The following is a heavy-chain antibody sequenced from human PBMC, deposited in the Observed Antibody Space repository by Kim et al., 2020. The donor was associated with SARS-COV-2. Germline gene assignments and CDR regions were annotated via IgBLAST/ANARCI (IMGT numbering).Heavy chain of an antibody. J-gene: IGHJ4*02. Sequence: SETLSLTCTVSGGSISSSSYYWGWIRQPPGKGLEWIGSIYYSGSTYYNPSLKSRVTISVDTSKNQFSLKLSSVTAADTAVYYCARHGREQQLHYWGQGTLVTVSS. D-gene: IGHD6-13*01. CDR3: ARHGREQQLHY. V-gene: IGHV4-39*01. CDR2: IYYSGST. CDR1: GGSISSSSYY.